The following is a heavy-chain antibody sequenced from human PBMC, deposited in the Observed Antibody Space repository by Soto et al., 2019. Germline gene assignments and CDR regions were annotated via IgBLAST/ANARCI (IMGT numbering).Heavy chain of an antibody. J-gene: IGHJ4*02. Sequence: PSETLSLTCTVSGGSVSSGSYYWSWILQPPGKGLEWIGYIYYSGSTNYNPSLKRRVTISVDTSKNQFSLKLSSVTAADTAVYFCARRDTGYSATSYAPGYYCGQG. CDR1: GGSVSSGSYY. V-gene: IGHV4-61*01. CDR2: IYYSGST. CDR3: ARRDTGYSATSYAPGYY. D-gene: IGHD7-27*01.